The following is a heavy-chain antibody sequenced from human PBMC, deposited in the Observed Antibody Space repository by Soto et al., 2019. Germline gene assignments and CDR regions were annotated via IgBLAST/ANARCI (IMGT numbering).Heavy chain of an antibody. V-gene: IGHV3-21*01. CDR3: ARAKGGWRPTGYYYYYYMDV. J-gene: IGHJ6*03. CDR1: GFTFSSYS. D-gene: IGHD2-21*02. Sequence: GGSLRLSCAASGFTFSSYSMNWVRQAPGKGLEWVSSISSSSSYIYYADSVKGRFTISRDNAKNSLYLQMNSLRAEDTAVYYCARAKGGWRPTGYYYYYYMDVWGKGTTVTVSS. CDR2: ISSSSSYI.